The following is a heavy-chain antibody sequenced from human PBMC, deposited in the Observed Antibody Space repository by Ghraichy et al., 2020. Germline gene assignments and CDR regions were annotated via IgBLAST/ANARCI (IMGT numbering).Heavy chain of an antibody. D-gene: IGHD6-19*01. CDR1: GDTFSSYA. J-gene: IGHJ6*04. Sequence: SVKVSCKASGDTFSSYAISWVRQAPGQGLEWMGWLIPILGIANYAQKFQGRVTMTADKSTSTAYMELSSLRSEDTAVYYCARVMGIAVAKPSYYGMDVGGKGSTATVSS. CDR2: LIPILGIA. V-gene: IGHV1-69*10. CDR3: ARVMGIAVAKPSYYGMDV.